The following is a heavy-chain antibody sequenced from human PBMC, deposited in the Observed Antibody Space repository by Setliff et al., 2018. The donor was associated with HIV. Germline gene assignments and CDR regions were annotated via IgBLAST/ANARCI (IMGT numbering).Heavy chain of an antibody. V-gene: IGHV2-70*11. CDR1: GFSLSTSGMC. CDR2: IDWDDDK. CDR3: ARMISYSPYFDY. Sequence: LVNPTQTLTLTCTFSGFSLSTSGMCVSWIRQPPGKALEWLARIDWDDDKYYSTSLKTRLTISKDTSKNQVVLKMTNMDPVDTATYYCARMISYSPYFDYWGQGTLVTVSS. D-gene: IGHD1-26*01. J-gene: IGHJ4*02.